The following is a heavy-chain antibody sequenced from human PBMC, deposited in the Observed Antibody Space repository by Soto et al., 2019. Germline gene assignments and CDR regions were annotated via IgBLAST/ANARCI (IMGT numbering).Heavy chain of an antibody. CDR1: GFIFSTYG. CDR2: IWYDGSNK. J-gene: IGHJ4*02. CDR3: ARDTSGTLAASGGLDY. Sequence: QVQLVESGGGVVQPGRSLRLSCAASGFIFSTYGMHWVRQAPGKGLEWVAVIWYDGSNKYYADSVKGRLTVSRDNSKNTLHLQMNSLRAEDTAVYYCARDTSGTLAASGGLDYWGQGTLVTVSS. D-gene: IGHD6-13*01. V-gene: IGHV3-33*01.